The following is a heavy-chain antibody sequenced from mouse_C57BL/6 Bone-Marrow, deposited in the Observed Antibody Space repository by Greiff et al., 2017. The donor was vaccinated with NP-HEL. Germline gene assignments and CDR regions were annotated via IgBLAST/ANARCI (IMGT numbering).Heavy chain of an antibody. CDR1: GYAFSSSW. Sequence: VQLQQSGPELVKPGASVKISCKASGYAFSSSWMNWVKQRPGKGLEWMGRIYPGDGDTNYNGKFKGKATLTADKSSSTAYMQLSSLTSEDSAVYFCARNYYGGCFDYWGQGTTLTVSS. V-gene: IGHV1-82*01. CDR3: ARNYYGGCFDY. D-gene: IGHD1-2*01. J-gene: IGHJ2*01. CDR2: IYPGDGDT.